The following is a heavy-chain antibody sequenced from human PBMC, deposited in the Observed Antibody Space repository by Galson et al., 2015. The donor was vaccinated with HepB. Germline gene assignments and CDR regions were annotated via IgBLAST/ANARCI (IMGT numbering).Heavy chain of an antibody. Sequence: LRLSCAASGFSFSGYSMNWVRQAPGKGLEWVSYISSSGSNVDYADSVEGRFIISRDSAKYSLYLQMYSLRDEDTAVYYCARDRLGYYGMDVWGQGTTVTVSS. D-gene: IGHD6-19*01. CDR2: ISSSGSNV. CDR3: ARDRLGYYGMDV. CDR1: GFSFSGYS. V-gene: IGHV3-48*02. J-gene: IGHJ6*02.